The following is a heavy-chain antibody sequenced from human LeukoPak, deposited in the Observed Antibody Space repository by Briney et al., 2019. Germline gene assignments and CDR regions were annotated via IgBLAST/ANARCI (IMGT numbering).Heavy chain of an antibody. CDR2: IRSKANSYAT. V-gene: IGHV3-73*01. D-gene: IGHD2-15*01. CDR3: AKGILNNYGDAFDI. Sequence: AGGSLKLSCAASGFTFSGSAMHWVRQASGKGLEWVGRIRSKANSYATAYAASVKGRFTISRDNSKNTLYLQMNSLRAEDTAVYYCAKGILNNYGDAFDIWGQGTMVTVSS. J-gene: IGHJ3*02. CDR1: GFTFSGSA.